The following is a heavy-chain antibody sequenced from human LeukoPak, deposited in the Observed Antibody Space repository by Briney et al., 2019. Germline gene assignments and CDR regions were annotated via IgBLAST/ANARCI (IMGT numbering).Heavy chain of an antibody. J-gene: IGHJ4*01. CDR3: SDIVGGGSSGLFDY. D-gene: IGHD6-19*01. V-gene: IGHV2-5*01. CDR2: LYWNDGK. CDR1: EFSLRSSDGG. Sequence: ESGPTLAKPRQILTLTCTFSEFSLRSSDGGVGWVRQAPGNALDWHTLLYWNDGKRYSPPLKSRPTIIKDHSRNQVVLTVTDMDPVDTGTYYCSDIVGGGSSGLFDYWGHGTLVTVS.